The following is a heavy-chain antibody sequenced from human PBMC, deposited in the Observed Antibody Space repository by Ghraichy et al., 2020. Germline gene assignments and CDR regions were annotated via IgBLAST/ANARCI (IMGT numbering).Heavy chain of an antibody. CDR1: GGSVTSGDYY. D-gene: IGHD3-9*01. CDR2: IFYSGTT. V-gene: IGHV4-30-4*01. Sequence: SETLSLTCTVSGGSVTSGDYYWTWIRQPPGKGLEWIGYIFYSGTTYYNPSLRSRVIISLDTSKNQFSLKLSSVIAADMAVYYCARGNRLRYYDWLPDFDSWGQGTLVTVSS. CDR3: ARGNRLRYYDWLPDFDS. J-gene: IGHJ4*02.